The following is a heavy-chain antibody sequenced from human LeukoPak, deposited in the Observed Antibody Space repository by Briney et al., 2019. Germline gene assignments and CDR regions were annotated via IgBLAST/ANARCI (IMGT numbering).Heavy chain of an antibody. V-gene: IGHV1-46*01. CDR1: GYSLTIYY. CDR3: ASVYLYGMDV. D-gene: IGHD2-8*01. CDR2: INPSGGST. Sequence: GASVKVSCKASGYSLTIYYMHWVRQAPGQGPEWMAIINPSGGSTNYAQKFQGRVTMTRDTPTNTVYMELSSLRTEDTAVYYCASVYLYGMDVWGQGTTVTVSS. J-gene: IGHJ6*02.